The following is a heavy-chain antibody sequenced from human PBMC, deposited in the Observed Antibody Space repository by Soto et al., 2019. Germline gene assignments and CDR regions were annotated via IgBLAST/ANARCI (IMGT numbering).Heavy chain of an antibody. J-gene: IGHJ3*02. CDR3: ARGAYYYDSSGAFDI. CDR1: GYTFTSYG. D-gene: IGHD3-22*01. V-gene: IGHV1-46*03. Sequence: ASVKVSCKASGYTFTSYGISWVRQAPGQGLEWMGIINPSGGSTSYAQKFQGRVTMTRDTSTSTVYMELSSLRSEGTAVYYCARGAYYYDSSGAFDIWGQGTMVTVSS. CDR2: INPSGGST.